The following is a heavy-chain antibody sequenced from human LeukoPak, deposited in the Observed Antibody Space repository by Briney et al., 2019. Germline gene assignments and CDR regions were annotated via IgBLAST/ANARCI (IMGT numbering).Heavy chain of an antibody. Sequence: HPGGSLRLSCAASGFTFSSSAMHWVRQAPGKGLEWVAVIPYDESNKYYADSVKGRFTISRDNSKNTLYLQMNSLRAEDTAVYYCAKDGTSGYYYVAGAFDIWGQGTMVTVSS. CDR3: AKDGTSGYYYVAGAFDI. V-gene: IGHV3-30*18. CDR1: GFTFSSSA. D-gene: IGHD3-22*01. CDR2: IPYDESNK. J-gene: IGHJ3*02.